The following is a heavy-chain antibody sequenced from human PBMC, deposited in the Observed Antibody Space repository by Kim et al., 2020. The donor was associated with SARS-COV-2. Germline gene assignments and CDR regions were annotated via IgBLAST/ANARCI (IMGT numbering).Heavy chain of an antibody. V-gene: IGHV3-30*18. Sequence: GGSLRLSCAASGFTFSSYGMHWVRQAPGKGLEWVAVISYDGSNKYYADSVKGRFTISRDNSKNTLYLQMNSLRAEDTAVYYCAKGWVPAAAIQLIRPPDSWGQGTLVTVSS. D-gene: IGHD2-2*01. CDR3: AKGWVPAAAIQLIRPPDS. CDR1: GFTFSSYG. CDR2: ISYDGSNK. J-gene: IGHJ4*02.